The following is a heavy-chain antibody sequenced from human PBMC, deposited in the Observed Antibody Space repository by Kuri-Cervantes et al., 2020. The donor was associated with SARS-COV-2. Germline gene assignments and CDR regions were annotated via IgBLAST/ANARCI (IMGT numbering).Heavy chain of an antibody. Sequence: GESLKISCKGCGYRLTSYWISWVRQMPGKGLEWMGRIDPSDSYTNYSPSFQGHVTISADKSISTAYLQWTSLKASDTAMYYCARQGWELFQWSNDFDYWGQGTLVTVSS. V-gene: IGHV5-10-1*01. CDR2: IDPSDSYT. D-gene: IGHD1-26*01. CDR1: GYRLTSYW. CDR3: ARQGWELFQWSNDFDY. J-gene: IGHJ4*02.